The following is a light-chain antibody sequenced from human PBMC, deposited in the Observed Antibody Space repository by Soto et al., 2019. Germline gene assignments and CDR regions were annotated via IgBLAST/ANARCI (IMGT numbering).Light chain of an antibody. CDR2: GAS. CDR1: RSSSNF. CDR3: QQSYSAPLYT. V-gene: IGKV1-39*01. J-gene: IGKJ2*01. Sequence: DIQMTQSPSSLSASVGDSVTITCRASRSSSNFLNWYQQKPGKAHNVLIFGASNLHSGVPSRFSGSGSGTDFPLTISSLQPEYFGTCYCQQSYSAPLYTFGQGTKLEIK.